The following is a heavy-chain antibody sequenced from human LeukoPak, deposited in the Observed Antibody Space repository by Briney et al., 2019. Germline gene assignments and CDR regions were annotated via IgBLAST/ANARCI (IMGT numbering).Heavy chain of an antibody. V-gene: IGHV3-7*01. J-gene: IGHJ5*02. Sequence: PGGSLRLSCAASGFTFDDYGMSWVRQAPGKGLEWVANIKQDGSEKYYVDSVKGRFTISRDNAKNSLYLQMNSLRAEDTAVYYCARGVGDYGDYLENWFDPWGQGTLVTVSS. D-gene: IGHD4-17*01. CDR2: IKQDGSEK. CDR1: GFTFDDYG. CDR3: ARGVGDYGDYLENWFDP.